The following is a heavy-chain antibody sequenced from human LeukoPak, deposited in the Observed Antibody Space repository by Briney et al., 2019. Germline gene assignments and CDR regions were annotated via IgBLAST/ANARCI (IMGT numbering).Heavy chain of an antibody. D-gene: IGHD2-2*02. CDR2: IKPDGSEK. J-gene: IGHJ6*03. CDR3: ARDGCTSTSCYTRGDV. V-gene: IGHV3-7*01. CDR1: GITFSSYW. Sequence: GGSLRLSCAAAGITFSSYWMSWVRQAPGKGLEWVANIKPDGSEKYYVDSVKGRFTISRDNAKNSLYLQMNSLRAEDSAVYYCARDGCTSTSCYTRGDVWGKGTMVTVSS.